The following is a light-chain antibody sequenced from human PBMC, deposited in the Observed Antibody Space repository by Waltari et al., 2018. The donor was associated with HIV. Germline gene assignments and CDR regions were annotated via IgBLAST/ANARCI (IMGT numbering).Light chain of an antibody. CDR2: KDS. CDR1: ALPKQY. V-gene: IGLV3-25*03. CDR3: QSADSSDTFV. J-gene: IGLJ1*01. Sequence: SYELTQPPSVSVSPGQTARITCSGDALPKQYAYWYQQKTGQAPILGIYKDSERPSGIPERFSGSSSGTTVTLTISGVQAEDEADYYCQSADSSDTFVFGSGTKVTVL.